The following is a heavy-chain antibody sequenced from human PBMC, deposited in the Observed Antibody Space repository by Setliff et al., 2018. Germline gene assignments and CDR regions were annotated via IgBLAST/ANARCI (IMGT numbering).Heavy chain of an antibody. Sequence: GGSLRLSCAASGLIVSSNYMSWVRQAPGKGLERVSVFYSGGSTYYADSVKGRFTISRDNSKNTLDLQMNSLRAEDTAVYYCASPFPHGWSGYYGVGWFDPWGQGTLVTVSS. D-gene: IGHD3-3*01. V-gene: IGHV3-53*01. J-gene: IGHJ5*02. CDR1: GLIVSSNY. CDR2: FYSGGST. CDR3: ASPFPHGWSGYYGVGWFDP.